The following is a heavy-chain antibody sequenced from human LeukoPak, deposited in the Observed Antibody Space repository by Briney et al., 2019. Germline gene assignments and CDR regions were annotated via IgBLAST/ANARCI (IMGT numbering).Heavy chain of an antibody. CDR3: ARDTAKNWFDP. Sequence: ASVKVSCKASGYTFIAYYLYWVRQAPGQGLEWMGWINPNNGATGYAQNFQGRVTMTRDTSISTAYMELSRLRSDDTAVYYCARDTAKNWFDPWGQGTLVTVSS. J-gene: IGHJ5*02. V-gene: IGHV1-2*02. CDR2: INPNNGAT. CDR1: GYTFIAYY. D-gene: IGHD5-18*01.